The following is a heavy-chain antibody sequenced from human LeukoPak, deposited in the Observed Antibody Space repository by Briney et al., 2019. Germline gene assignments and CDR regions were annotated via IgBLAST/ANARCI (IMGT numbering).Heavy chain of an antibody. CDR2: IRYDGSNK. Sequence: PGGSLRLSCAASGFTFSSYGMHWVRQAPGKGLEWVAFIRYDGSNKYYADSVKGRFTISRDNSKNTLYLQMNSLRAEDTAVYYCAKDMSRNRPLIFDYWGQGTLVTVSS. J-gene: IGHJ4*02. D-gene: IGHD1-14*01. CDR3: AKDMSRNRPLIFDY. V-gene: IGHV3-30*02. CDR1: GFTFSSYG.